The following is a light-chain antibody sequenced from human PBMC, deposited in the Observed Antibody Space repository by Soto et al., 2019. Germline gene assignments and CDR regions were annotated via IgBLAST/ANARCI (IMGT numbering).Light chain of an antibody. J-gene: IGKJ1*01. V-gene: IGKV1-39*01. CDR2: AAS. CDR3: QQSYSTPPT. CDR1: QSISSY. Sequence: DIQITQSPSSLSASVGDRVTITCRASQSISSYLNWYQQKPGKAPKLLIYAASSLQSGVPSRFSGSGSGTDFTLTISSXQPEDFATYYCQQSYSTPPTFGQGTKVDIK.